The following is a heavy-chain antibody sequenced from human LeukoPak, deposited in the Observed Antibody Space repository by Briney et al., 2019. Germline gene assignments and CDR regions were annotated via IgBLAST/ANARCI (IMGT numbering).Heavy chain of an antibody. Sequence: GGSLRFSCAASGFTFSSYDMHWVRQATGKGLEWVSAIGTAGDTYYPGSVKGRFTISRENAKNSLYLQMNSLRAGDTAVYYCARARDRGAPGPFDPWGQGTLVTVSS. CDR1: GFTFSSYD. CDR2: IGTAGDT. J-gene: IGHJ5*02. V-gene: IGHV3-13*01. D-gene: IGHD3-10*01. CDR3: ARARDRGAPGPFDP.